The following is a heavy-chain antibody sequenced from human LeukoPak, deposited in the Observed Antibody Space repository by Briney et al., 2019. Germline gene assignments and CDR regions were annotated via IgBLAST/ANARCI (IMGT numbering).Heavy chain of an antibody. Sequence: SETLSLTCTVSGGSISSSSYYWGWIRQPPGKGLEWIGSIYYSGSTYYNPSLKSRVTISVDTSKNQFSLKLSSVTAADTAVYYCARSYCGGDCPYYFDYWGQGTLVTVSS. CDR2: IYYSGST. J-gene: IGHJ4*02. CDR3: ARSYCGGDCPYYFDY. CDR1: GGSISSSSYY. D-gene: IGHD2-21*01. V-gene: IGHV4-39*07.